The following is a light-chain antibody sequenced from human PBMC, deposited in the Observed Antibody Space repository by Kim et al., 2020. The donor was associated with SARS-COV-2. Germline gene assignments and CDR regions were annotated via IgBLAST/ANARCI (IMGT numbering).Light chain of an antibody. CDR1: SSNIGNYNY. Sequence: GQSITISCSGTSSNIGNYNYVSWYQQHPGKAPKLLIYDVNKRPSGVSNRFSGSKFGNTASLTISGLQAEDEADFYCSSYTSSSTWVFGGGTQLTVL. CDR2: DVN. CDR3: SSYTSSSTWV. J-gene: IGLJ3*02. V-gene: IGLV2-14*04.